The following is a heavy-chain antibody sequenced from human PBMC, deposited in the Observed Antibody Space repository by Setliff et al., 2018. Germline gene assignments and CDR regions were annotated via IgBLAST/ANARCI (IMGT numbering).Heavy chain of an antibody. CDR3: ARVDFTMIQGVLGL. D-gene: IGHD3-10*01. V-gene: IGHV4-39*07. CDR2: VYYSGYT. J-gene: IGHJ1*01. CDR1: GGSISSMSYY. Sequence: SETLSLTCTVSGGSISSMSYYWDWIRQPPGKGMGWIGSVYYSGYTYYNPSLQSRVTITVDMSKNQFSMKLTSVTAADTAVYYCARVDFTMIQGVLGLWGQGTLVTVSS.